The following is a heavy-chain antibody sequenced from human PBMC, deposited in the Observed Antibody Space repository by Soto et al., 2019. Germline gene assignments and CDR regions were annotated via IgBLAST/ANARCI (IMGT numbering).Heavy chain of an antibody. D-gene: IGHD2-2*01. Sequence: QVQLVQSGAEVKKPGSSVKVSCKASGGTFSSYAISWVRQAPGQGLEWMGGIIPIFGTANYAQKFQGRVTITADESTSTAYMELSSLRSEDTAVYYCARDRAVVVPAASQDYYYYGMDVWGQGTTVTGSS. CDR1: GGTFSSYA. CDR2: IIPIFGTA. CDR3: ARDRAVVVPAASQDYYYYGMDV. J-gene: IGHJ6*02. V-gene: IGHV1-69*01.